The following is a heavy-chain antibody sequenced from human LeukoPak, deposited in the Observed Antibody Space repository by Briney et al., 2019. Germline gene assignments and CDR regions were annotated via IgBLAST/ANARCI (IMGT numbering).Heavy chain of an antibody. J-gene: IGHJ5*02. Sequence: GGSLRLSCAASGFTFSSYAMSWVRQAPGKGLEWVSAISGSGGSTYYADSVKGRFTISRDSSKNTLYLQMNSLRAEDTAVYYCAKDRYSGGNWNWFDPWGQGTLVTVSS. CDR2: ISGSGGST. D-gene: IGHD2-15*01. V-gene: IGHV3-23*01. CDR3: AKDRYSGGNWNWFDP. CDR1: GFTFSSYA.